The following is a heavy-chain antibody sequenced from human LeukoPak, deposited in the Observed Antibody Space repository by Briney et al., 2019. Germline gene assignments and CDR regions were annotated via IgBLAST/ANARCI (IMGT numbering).Heavy chain of an antibody. CDR3: ARSVSAAAGTDVFY. D-gene: IGHD6-13*01. CDR1: GGSISSSSYY. CDR2: IYYSGST. Sequence: SETQSLTCTVSGGSISSSSYYWGWIRQPPGMGLEWIGSIYYSGSTYYNPSLKRRVTISVDASKNQFSLKLSSVAAADTAVYYCARSVSAAAGTDVFYWGQGTLVTVSS. J-gene: IGHJ4*02. V-gene: IGHV4-39*01.